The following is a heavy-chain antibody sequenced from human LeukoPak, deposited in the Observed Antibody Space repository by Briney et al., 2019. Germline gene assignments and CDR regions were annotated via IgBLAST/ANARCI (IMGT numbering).Heavy chain of an antibody. CDR1: GGSISSYY. CDR2: IYYSGST. D-gene: IGHD3-22*01. CDR3: ARDLGYYDSSGYRSYWYFDL. V-gene: IGHV4-59*01. J-gene: IGHJ2*01. Sequence: PSETLSLTCTVSGGSISSYYWSWIRQPPGKGLEWIGYIYYSGSTNYNPSLKSRVTISVDTSKNQFSLKLSSVTAADTAVYYCARDLGYYDSSGYRSYWYFDLWGRGTLVTVSS.